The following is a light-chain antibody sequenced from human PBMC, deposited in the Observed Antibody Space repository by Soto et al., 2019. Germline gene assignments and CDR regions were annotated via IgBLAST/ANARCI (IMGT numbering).Light chain of an antibody. CDR3: ATWDGTLDSPV. J-gene: IGLJ2*01. CDR2: SSD. CDR1: LSNIGSNP. V-gene: IGLV1-44*01. Sequence: QAVVTQPPSASGTPGQRVTISCSGSLSNIGSNPVHWYQQLPGTAPKLLIYSSDQRPSRVPDRFSGSKSGTSASLAISGLQSDDEADYYCATWDGTLDSPVFGGGTKVTVL.